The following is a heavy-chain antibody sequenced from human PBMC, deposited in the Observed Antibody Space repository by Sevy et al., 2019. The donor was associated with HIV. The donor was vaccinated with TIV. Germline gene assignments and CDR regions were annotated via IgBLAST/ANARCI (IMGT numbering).Heavy chain of an antibody. CDR1: GFTFNSYW. Sequence: GESLKISCAASGFTFNSYWMSWVRQAPGKGLEWVANIKQDGSEKYYVDSVKSRFTISRDNSQNSLFLQMNTLRAEDTAVYYCAREGSPYDTYYYYYGMDVWGQGTTVTVSS. V-gene: IGHV3-7*01. D-gene: IGHD5-12*01. CDR2: IKQDGSEK. CDR3: AREGSPYDTYYYYYGMDV. J-gene: IGHJ6*02.